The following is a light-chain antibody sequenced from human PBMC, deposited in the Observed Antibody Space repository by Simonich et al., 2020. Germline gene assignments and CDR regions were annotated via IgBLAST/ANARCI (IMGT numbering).Light chain of an antibody. CDR3: SSYTSSSTVV. J-gene: IGLJ2*01. V-gene: IGLV2-14*03. Sequence: QSALTQPASVSGSPGQSITISCTGTSSNVGGYNYVSWYQQHPGKAPKLMIYDVRHRPSGVSNRFSGYKSGNTASLTISGLQAEDEADYYCSSYTSSSTVVFGGGTKLTVL. CDR1: SSNVGGYNY. CDR2: DVR.